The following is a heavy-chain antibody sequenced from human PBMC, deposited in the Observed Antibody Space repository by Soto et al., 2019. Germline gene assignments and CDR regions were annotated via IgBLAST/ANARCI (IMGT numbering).Heavy chain of an antibody. CDR2: IIPMFGTA. D-gene: IGHD5-18*01. V-gene: IGHV1-69*12. CDR1: GGTFSTYA. J-gene: IGHJ4*02. Sequence: QVQLVQSGAEVKKPESSVKVSCKDPGGTFSTYAISWVRPAPGQGLEWMGGIIPMFGTANYAQRFQDRVTITADESTNTVYMELSSLRSEDTAVYFCASGIQLWLRRINSGYSGWGQGTLVTVSS. CDR3: ASGIQLWLRRINSGYSG.